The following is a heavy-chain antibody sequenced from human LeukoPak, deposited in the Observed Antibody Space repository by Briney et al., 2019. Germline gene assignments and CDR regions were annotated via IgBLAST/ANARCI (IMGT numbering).Heavy chain of an antibody. J-gene: IGHJ6*02. CDR3: ARTLRITIFGVDYYYYYGMDV. CDR1: GYTFTSYD. Sequence: GASVKVSCKASGYTFTSYDINWVRQATGQGLEWMGWMNPNSGNTGYAQKFQGRVTMTRNTSISTAYMELSSLRSEDTAVYYCARTLRITIFGVDYYYYYGMDVWGQGTTVTVSS. CDR2: MNPNSGNT. D-gene: IGHD3-3*01. V-gene: IGHV1-8*01.